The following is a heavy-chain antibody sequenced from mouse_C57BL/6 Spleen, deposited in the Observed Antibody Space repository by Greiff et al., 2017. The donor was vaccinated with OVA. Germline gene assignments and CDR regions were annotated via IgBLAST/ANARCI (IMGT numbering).Heavy chain of an antibody. Sequence: VQLQQPGAELVMPGASVKLSCKASGYTFTSYWMHWVKQRPGQGLEWIGELDPSDSYTNYNQKFKGKSTLTVDKSSSTAYMQLSSLTSEDAAVYYCARSGTGGYLDDWGQGTTLTVSS. J-gene: IGHJ2*01. CDR3: ARSGTGGYLDD. D-gene: IGHD4-1*01. CDR2: LDPSDSYT. V-gene: IGHV1-69*01. CDR1: GYTFTSYW.